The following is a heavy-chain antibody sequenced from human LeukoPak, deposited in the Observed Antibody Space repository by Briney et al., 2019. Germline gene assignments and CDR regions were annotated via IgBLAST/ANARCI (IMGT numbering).Heavy chain of an antibody. Sequence: GASVKVSCKASGYTFTSYDINWVRQATGQGLEWMGWMNPNSGNTGCAQKFQGRVTMTRNTSISTAYMELSSLRSEDTAVYYCARTLTAIYDFWSGYYPLDYWGQGTLVTVSS. CDR2: MNPNSGNT. D-gene: IGHD3-3*01. CDR3: ARTLTAIYDFWSGYYPLDY. CDR1: GYTFTSYD. V-gene: IGHV1-8*01. J-gene: IGHJ4*02.